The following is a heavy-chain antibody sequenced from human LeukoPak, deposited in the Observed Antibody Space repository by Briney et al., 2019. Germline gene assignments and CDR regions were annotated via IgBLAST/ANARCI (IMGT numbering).Heavy chain of an antibody. V-gene: IGHV3-11*05. CDR2: ISSSSSDT. D-gene: IGHD3-10*01. Sequence: PGGFLRLSCAASGFTFTDYYMTWIRQAPGKGLEWVSYISSSSSDTNYADSVKGRFTISRDNARNSLYLQMNSLRAEDTAVYYCARGRDYYGPGSDWGQGTLVTVSS. CDR3: ARGRDYYGPGSD. J-gene: IGHJ4*02. CDR1: GFTFTDYY.